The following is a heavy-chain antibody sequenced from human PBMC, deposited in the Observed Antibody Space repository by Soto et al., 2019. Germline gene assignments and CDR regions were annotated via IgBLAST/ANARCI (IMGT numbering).Heavy chain of an antibody. J-gene: IGHJ6*02. V-gene: IGHV3-21*01. D-gene: IGHD6-6*01. Sequence: PGGSLRLSCAASGFTFSSYSMNWVRQAPGKGLEWVSSISSSSSYIYYADSVKGRFTISRDNAKNSLYLQMNSLRAKDTAVYYCARDDSHSSSSRYYYYGMDVWGQGTTVTVSS. CDR1: GFTFSSYS. CDR3: ARDDSHSSSSRYYYYGMDV. CDR2: ISSSSSYI.